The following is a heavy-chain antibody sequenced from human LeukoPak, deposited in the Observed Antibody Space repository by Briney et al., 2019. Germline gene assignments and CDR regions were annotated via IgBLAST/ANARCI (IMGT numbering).Heavy chain of an antibody. Sequence: SETLSLTCTVSGGSISSSSYYWGWIRQPPGKGLEWIGSIYYSGSTYYNPSLKSRVTISVDTSKNQFSLELSSVTAADTAVYYCARAAYDILTGPVGIDYWGQGTLVTVSS. CDR2: IYYSGST. V-gene: IGHV4-39*07. J-gene: IGHJ4*02. D-gene: IGHD3-9*01. CDR3: ARAAYDILTGPVGIDY. CDR1: GGSISSSSYY.